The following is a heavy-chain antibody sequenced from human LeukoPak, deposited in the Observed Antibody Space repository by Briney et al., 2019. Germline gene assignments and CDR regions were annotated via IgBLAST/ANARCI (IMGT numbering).Heavy chain of an antibody. CDR1: AGSLSNYY. CDR2: IYFSGSN. J-gene: IGHJ5*02. D-gene: IGHD3-10*01. Sequence: SETLSLTCIVSAGSLSNYYWSWIRQAPGKGLEWVGYIYFSGSNNYNPSLKGRVTISVDMAKNQFSLKMTSVTAADAAVYYGASHCHPESNTWFWVSWGQGALVTVSS. CDR3: ASHCHPESNTWFWVS. V-gene: IGHV4-59*08.